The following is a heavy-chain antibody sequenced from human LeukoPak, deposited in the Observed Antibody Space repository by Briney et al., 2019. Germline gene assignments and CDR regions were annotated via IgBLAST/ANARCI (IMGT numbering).Heavy chain of an antibody. CDR3: AMGLGYCSGGSCYYNWFGP. CDR2: IIPIFGTA. V-gene: IGHV1-69*01. J-gene: IGHJ5*02. D-gene: IGHD2-15*01. CDR1: GGTFSSYA. Sequence: SVKVSCKASGGTFSSYAISWVRQAPGQGLEWMGGIIPIFGTANYAQKFQGRVTITADESTSTAYMELSSLRSEDTAVYYCAMGLGYCSGGSCYYNWFGPWGQGTLVTVSS.